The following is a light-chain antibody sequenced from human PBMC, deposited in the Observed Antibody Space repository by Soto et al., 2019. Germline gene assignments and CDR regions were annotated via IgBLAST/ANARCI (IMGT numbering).Light chain of an antibody. V-gene: IGKV3-11*01. Sequence: EIVLTQSPATLSLSPGERGTLSCRASESISGYLAWYQQRPGQAPRLLIYDASNRATGIPARFSGSGSGTDFPLTITGLDPEDFGVYYCQQRSKWPITVGQGTRLEIK. CDR3: QQRSKWPIT. CDR1: ESISGY. CDR2: DAS. J-gene: IGKJ5*01.